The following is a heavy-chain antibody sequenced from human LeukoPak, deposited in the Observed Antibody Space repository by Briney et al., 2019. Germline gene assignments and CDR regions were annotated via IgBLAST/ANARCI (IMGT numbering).Heavy chain of an antibody. CDR3: AELGITMIGGV. V-gene: IGHV3-7*01. CDR1: GFTFSSYW. J-gene: IGHJ6*04. D-gene: IGHD3-10*02. CDR2: IKQDGSEK. Sequence: GGSLRLSCAASGFTFSSYWMSWVRQPPGKGLEWVANIKQDGSEKYYVDSVKGRFTISRDNAKNSLFLQMNSLRAEDTAVYYCAELGITMIGGVWGKGTTVTISS.